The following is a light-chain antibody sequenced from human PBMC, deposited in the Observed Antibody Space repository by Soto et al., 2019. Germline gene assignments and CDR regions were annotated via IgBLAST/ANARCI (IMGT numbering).Light chain of an antibody. Sequence: QSVLTQPRSVSGSPGQSVTISCTGTSSDVGGYNYVFWYQQHPGKAPKLMIYDVSKRPSGVPDRFSGSKSGNTASLTISGLQAEDEADYYCCSYAGSYTSYWVFGGGTKLTVL. V-gene: IGLV2-11*01. CDR1: SSDVGGYNY. CDR2: DVS. CDR3: CSYAGSYTSYWV. J-gene: IGLJ3*02.